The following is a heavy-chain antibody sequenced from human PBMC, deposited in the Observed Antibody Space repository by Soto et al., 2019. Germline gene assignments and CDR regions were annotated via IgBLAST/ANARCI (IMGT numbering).Heavy chain of an antibody. J-gene: IGHJ4*02. D-gene: IGHD4-4*01. CDR3: ARHGSTVTTARFDY. CDR1: GASVSSSSYY. CDR2: IYYSGRT. Sequence: SETLSLTCTVSGASVSSSSYYWGWIRQPPGKGLEWIGSIYYSGRTYYKPSLKSRVTIFVDTSKKQFSLKLSSVTATETAVYFCARHGSTVTTARFDYWGQGTLVTVSS. V-gene: IGHV4-39*01.